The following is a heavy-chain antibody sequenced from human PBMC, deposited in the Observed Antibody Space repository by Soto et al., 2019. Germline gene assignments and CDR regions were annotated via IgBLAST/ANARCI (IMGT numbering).Heavy chain of an antibody. CDR2: INPNSGGT. J-gene: IGHJ3*02. CDR1: GYTFTCYY. Sequence: XSVKVSCKASGYTFTCYYMHWVRQAPGQGLEWMGWINPNSGGTNYAQKFQGWVTMTRDTSISTAYMELSRLRSDDTAVYYCARQYYYDSSGYPTPYAFDIWGQGTMVTVS. CDR3: ARQYYYDSSGYPTPYAFDI. D-gene: IGHD3-22*01. V-gene: IGHV1-2*04.